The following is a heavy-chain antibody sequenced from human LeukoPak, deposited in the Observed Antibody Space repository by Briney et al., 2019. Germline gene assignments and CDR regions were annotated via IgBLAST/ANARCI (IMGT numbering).Heavy chain of an antibody. CDR1: GGSSSSGGYY. D-gene: IGHD4-17*01. CDR2: IYYSGST. J-gene: IGHJ6*02. CDR3: ARYGDYNLWFYYYGMDV. V-gene: IGHV4-31*03. Sequence: PSETLSLTCTVPGGSSSSGGYYWSWIRQHPGKGLEWIGYIYYSGSTYYNPSLKSRVTISVDTSKNQFSLKLSSVTAADTAVYYCARYGDYNLWFYYYGMDVWGQGTTVTVSS.